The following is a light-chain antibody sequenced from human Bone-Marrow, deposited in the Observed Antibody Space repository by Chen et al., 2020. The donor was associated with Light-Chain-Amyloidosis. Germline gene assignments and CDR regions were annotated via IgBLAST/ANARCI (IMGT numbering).Light chain of an antibody. CDR3: QSYDSSLSVV. CDR1: NSNIAAGYD. Sequence: QSVLPQPPPVSGAPGQRVTIPRTGNNSNIAAGYDVHWYQQFPGTVPKLLIYRHSLRPSGVTDRFSGSRSGTSSSLAITGLQAEDEADYYCQSYDSSLSVVFGGGTKLTVL. J-gene: IGLJ2*01. CDR2: RHS. V-gene: IGLV1-40*01.